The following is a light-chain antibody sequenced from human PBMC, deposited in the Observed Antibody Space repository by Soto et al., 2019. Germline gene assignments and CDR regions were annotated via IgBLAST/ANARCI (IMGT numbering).Light chain of an antibody. V-gene: IGLV2-8*01. CDR1: KSDIGVYDF. CDR3: KSYAGSNTYV. J-gene: IGLJ1*01. CDR2: EVV. Sequence: QSALTQPPSASGYPGQSVTISCTGTKSDIGVYDFVSWYQHHPGKAPRLIIYEVVQRPSGVPDRFSGSKSGNTASLTVSGLQDADEADYFCKSYAGSNTYVFGRGTKLTVL.